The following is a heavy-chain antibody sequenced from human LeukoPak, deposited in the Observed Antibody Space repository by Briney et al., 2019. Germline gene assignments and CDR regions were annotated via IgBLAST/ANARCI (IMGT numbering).Heavy chain of an antibody. J-gene: IGHJ4*02. Sequence: GGSLRLSCAASGFTFSNAWMSWVRQAPGKGLEWVGRIKSKTDGGTTDYAAPVKGRFTTLRDDSKNTLYLQMNSLKTEDTAVYYCTTDLYYDILTGYDPTRFSGYWGQGTLVTVSS. CDR3: TTDLYYDILTGYDPTRFSGY. CDR1: GFTFSNAW. V-gene: IGHV3-15*01. D-gene: IGHD3-9*01. CDR2: IKSKTDGGTT.